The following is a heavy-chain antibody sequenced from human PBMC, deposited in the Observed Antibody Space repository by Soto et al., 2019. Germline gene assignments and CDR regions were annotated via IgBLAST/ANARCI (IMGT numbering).Heavy chain of an antibody. CDR2: ISYDGSNK. CDR1: GFTFSSFA. Sequence: SLRLSCAASGFTFSSFAMHWVRQAPGKGLEWVAVISYDGSNKYYADSVKGRLTISRDNSKNTLDLQMNSLRAEDTAVYYCARTYSSSWLVYYYYNMDVWGPGTTVTVSS. CDR3: ARTYSSSWLVYYYYNMDV. V-gene: IGHV3-30-3*01. J-gene: IGHJ6*02. D-gene: IGHD6-13*01.